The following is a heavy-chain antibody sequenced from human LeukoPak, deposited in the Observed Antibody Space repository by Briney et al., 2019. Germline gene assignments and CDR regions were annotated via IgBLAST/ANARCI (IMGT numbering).Heavy chain of an antibody. CDR3: ARVEYSSSALGWFDP. CDR1: GYTFTSYD. V-gene: IGHV1-8*03. Sequence: ASVKVSCKASGYTFTSYDINWVRQATGQGLEWMGWMNPSSGNTGYAQKFQGRVTITRNTSISTAYMELSRLRSDDTAVYYCARVEYSSSALGWFDPWGQGTLVTVSS. D-gene: IGHD6-13*01. J-gene: IGHJ5*02. CDR2: MNPSSGNT.